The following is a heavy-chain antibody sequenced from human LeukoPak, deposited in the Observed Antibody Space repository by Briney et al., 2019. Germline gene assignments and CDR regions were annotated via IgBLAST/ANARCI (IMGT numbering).Heavy chain of an antibody. J-gene: IGHJ4*02. CDR3: ARVRGYRDEYYFDY. CDR2: ISYDGSDT. V-gene: IGHV3-30*03. D-gene: IGHD1-26*01. CDR1: GFTFSSCG. Sequence: GGSLRLSCAASGFTFSSCGMHWVRQAPGKGLEWVAVISYDGSDTYYTDSVKGRFTFSRDNSKSTLYLQMNNLRPEDTAVYYCARVRGYRDEYYFDYWAREPWSPSPQ.